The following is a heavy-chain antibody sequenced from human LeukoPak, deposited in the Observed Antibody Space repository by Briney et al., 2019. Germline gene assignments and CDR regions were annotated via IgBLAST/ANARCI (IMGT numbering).Heavy chain of an antibody. Sequence: GGSLRLSCAASGFTFSSNSMNWVRQAPGKGLEWVSSISSSSSYIYYADSVKGRFTISRDNAKNSLYLQMNSLRAEDTAVYYCARDDEYDFYGMDVWGQGTTVTVSS. CDR1: GFTFSSNS. CDR2: ISSSSSYI. J-gene: IGHJ6*02. CDR3: ARDDEYDFYGMDV. V-gene: IGHV3-21*01.